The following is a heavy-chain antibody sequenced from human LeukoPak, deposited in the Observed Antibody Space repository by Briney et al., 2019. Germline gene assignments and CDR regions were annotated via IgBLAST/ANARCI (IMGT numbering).Heavy chain of an antibody. Sequence: SVKVSCKASGGTFSSYAISWVRQAPGQGLEWMGGIIPIFGTANYAQKFQGRVTITADESTSTAYMELSSLRADDTAVYYCARASVHSHDSSVYYFDYWGHGTLVTVSS. CDR2: IIPIFGTA. J-gene: IGHJ4*01. CDR3: ARASVHSHDSSVYYFDY. D-gene: IGHD5/OR15-5a*01. V-gene: IGHV1-69*01. CDR1: GGTFSSYA.